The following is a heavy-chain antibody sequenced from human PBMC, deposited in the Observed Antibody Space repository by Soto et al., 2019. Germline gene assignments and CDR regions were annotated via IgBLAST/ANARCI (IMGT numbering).Heavy chain of an antibody. CDR3: ARDSLRYVDWPPHGMDV. D-gene: IGHD3-9*01. CDR1: GESVSSNSAA. Sequence: PSQTFSLTYAISGESVSSNSAAWNWIRQSPSRGLEWLGRTYYRSKWYNDYAVSVKSRITINPDTSKNQFSLQLNSVTPEDTAVYYCARDSLRYVDWPPHGMDVWGQGTTVTVSS. V-gene: IGHV6-1*01. CDR2: TYYRSKWYN. J-gene: IGHJ6*02.